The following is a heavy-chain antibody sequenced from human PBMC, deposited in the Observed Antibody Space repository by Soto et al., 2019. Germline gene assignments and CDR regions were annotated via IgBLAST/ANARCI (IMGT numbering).Heavy chain of an antibody. D-gene: IGHD6-13*01. CDR2: INPASGST. CDR1: GYTFTHYY. J-gene: IGHJ4*02. CDR3: ARDLAAGDH. Sequence: QVQRVQSGAEVKKPGASVKLSCRTSGYTFTHYYIHWVRQAPGQGLEWLGIINPASGSTNYAQEFQGRVTLTMDTSTTTVYMELSGLRAEDTAIFYCARDLAAGDHWGQGTLVTVSS. V-gene: IGHV1-46*01.